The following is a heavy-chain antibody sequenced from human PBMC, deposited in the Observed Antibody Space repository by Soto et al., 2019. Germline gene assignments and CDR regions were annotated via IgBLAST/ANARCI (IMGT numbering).Heavy chain of an antibody. CDR3: AREKVSGGGPDALDL. D-gene: IGHD6-19*01. CDR2: IYYSGST. J-gene: IGHJ3*01. Sequence: LSLTCTVSGGSISSGGYYWSWIRQHPGKGLEWIGYIYYSGSTYYNPSLKSRVTISVDTSKNQFSLKLSSVTAADTAVYYCAREKVSGGGPDALDLGGKGKMVTV. V-gene: IGHV4-31*03. CDR1: GGSISSGGYY.